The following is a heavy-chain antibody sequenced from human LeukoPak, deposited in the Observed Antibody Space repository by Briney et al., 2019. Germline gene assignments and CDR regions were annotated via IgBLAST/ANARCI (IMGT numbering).Heavy chain of an antibody. Sequence: PGGSLRLSCAASGFTFSSYSINWVRQAPGKGLEWVSSISSSSGHIYYAGSVRGRFTISRDNAKNSLYLQMNSLRAEDTAVYYCARDGQGEYYFDYWGQGTLVTVSS. V-gene: IGHV3-21*01. CDR2: ISSSSGHI. J-gene: IGHJ4*02. CDR3: ARDGQGEYYFDY. CDR1: GFTFSSYS.